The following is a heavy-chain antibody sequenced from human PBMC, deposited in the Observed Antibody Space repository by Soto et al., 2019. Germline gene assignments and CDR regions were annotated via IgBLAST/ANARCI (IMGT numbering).Heavy chain of an antibody. D-gene: IGHD3-16*01. V-gene: IGHV3-74*01. CDR2: INSDGSST. Sequence: EVQLVESGGGLVQPGGSLRLSCAASGFTFSSYWMHWVRQAPGKGLVWVSRINSDGSSTSYADSVKGRFTISRDTAKNTPYLQMNSLRGEDTAVYYCARGLRGGYGMDVWGQGTTVTVSS. CDR1: GFTFSSYW. J-gene: IGHJ6*02. CDR3: ARGLRGGYGMDV.